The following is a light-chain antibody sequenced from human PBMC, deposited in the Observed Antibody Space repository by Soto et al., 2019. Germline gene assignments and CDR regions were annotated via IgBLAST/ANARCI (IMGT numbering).Light chain of an antibody. CDR3: QQYNSSLRT. J-gene: IGKJ1*01. Sequence: DFQMTQSPSTLSASVGDRVTITCRASQSISSYLNWYQQKPGKAPKLLIYAASSLQSGVPSRFSGSGSGTDFTLTISSLQPEDFATYYCQQYNSSLRTFGQGTKVDIK. CDR2: AAS. V-gene: IGKV1-39*01. CDR1: QSISSY.